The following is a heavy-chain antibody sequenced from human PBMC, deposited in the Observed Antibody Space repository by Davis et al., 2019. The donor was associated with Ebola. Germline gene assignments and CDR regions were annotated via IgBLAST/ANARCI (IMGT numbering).Heavy chain of an antibody. CDR3: ARGGYSNSSDYNWFDP. CDR2: TYYRSKWYN. CDR1: GDSVSSHSAG. J-gene: IGHJ5*02. Sequence: SQTLSLTCAISGDSVSSHSAGWNWIRQSPSRGLEWLGRTYYRSKWYNDYAVSVKSRITINPDTSKNQFSLQLNSVTPEDTAVYYCARGGYSNSSDYNWFDPWGQGTLVTVSS. D-gene: IGHD6-6*01. V-gene: IGHV6-1*01.